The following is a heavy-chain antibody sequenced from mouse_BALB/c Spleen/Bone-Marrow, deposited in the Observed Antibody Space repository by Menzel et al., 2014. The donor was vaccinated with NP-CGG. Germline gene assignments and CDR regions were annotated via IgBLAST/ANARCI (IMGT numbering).Heavy chain of an antibody. Sequence: VQLQQSGPEVVKPGAPVKVSCKASGYTFTSYWMNWVKQRPGRGLEWIGRIDPSDSETHYNQKFKDKATLTVDKSSSTAYIQLSSLTSEDSAVYYYARAHVFSGHSEFAYWGQGALVTVTA. V-gene: IGHV1-69*02. CDR2: IDPSDSET. J-gene: IGHJ3*01. CDR1: GYTFTSYW. CDR3: ARAHVFSGHSEFAY.